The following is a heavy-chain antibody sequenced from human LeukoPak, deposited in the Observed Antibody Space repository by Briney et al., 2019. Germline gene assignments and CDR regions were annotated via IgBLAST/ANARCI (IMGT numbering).Heavy chain of an antibody. V-gene: IGHV4-30-2*01. CDR3: ARDSLLGAFDI. D-gene: IGHD2-8*02. CDR2: IYHSGST. Sequence: SETLSLTCTVSGGSISSGGYYWSWIRQPPGKGLEWIGYIYHSGSTYYNPSLKSRVTISVDRSKNQFSLKLSSVTAADTAVYYCARDSLLGAFDIWGQGTMVTVSS. J-gene: IGHJ3*02. CDR1: GGSISSGGYY.